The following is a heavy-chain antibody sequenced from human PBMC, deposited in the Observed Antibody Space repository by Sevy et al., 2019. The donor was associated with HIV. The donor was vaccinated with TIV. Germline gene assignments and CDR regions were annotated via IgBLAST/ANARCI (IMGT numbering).Heavy chain of an antibody. CDR1: GYTFTNYA. Sequence: ASVKVSCKASGYTFTNYALHWVRQAPGQSLEWMGWINVGNGNTRYSQKFQDRFTITRGKSASTAYMELNSLTSEDTAVYYCARDQTAARKGLDYWGQGTLVTVSS. J-gene: IGHJ4*02. CDR3: ARDQTAARKGLDY. CDR2: INVGNGNT. V-gene: IGHV1-3*01. D-gene: IGHD2-15*01.